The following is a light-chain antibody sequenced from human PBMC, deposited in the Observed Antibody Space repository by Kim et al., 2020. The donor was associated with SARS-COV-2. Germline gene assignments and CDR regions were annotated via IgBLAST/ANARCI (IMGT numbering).Light chain of an antibody. Sequence: SESVGNRVTITCRASRSISGWLAWYQQKPGKAPKLLIYQASTLEGGVPSRFSGSGYGTEFTLTISSLQPDDFATYFCQQFNSYPYTFGQGTKLEI. CDR1: RSISGW. J-gene: IGKJ2*01. CDR2: QAS. CDR3: QQFNSYPYT. V-gene: IGKV1-5*03.